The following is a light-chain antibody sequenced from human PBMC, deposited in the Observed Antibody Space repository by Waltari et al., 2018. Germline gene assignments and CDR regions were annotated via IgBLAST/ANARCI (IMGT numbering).Light chain of an antibody. V-gene: IGLV2-14*01. CDR3: SSYTRSNTLV. Sequence: QSVLTQPASVSGSPGQSIAISCTGTSNDVGAYNYVSWYQQHPGKAPKLIIYEVTNRPSGVSDRFSASKAANTASLTISRLQADDEADYYCSSYTRSNTLVFGGGTKLTVL. CDR2: EVT. J-gene: IGLJ2*01. CDR1: SNDVGAYNY.